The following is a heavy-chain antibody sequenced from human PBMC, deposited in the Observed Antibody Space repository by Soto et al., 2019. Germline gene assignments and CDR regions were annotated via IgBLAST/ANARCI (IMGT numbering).Heavy chain of an antibody. V-gene: IGHV2-26*01. CDR2: IFSNDEK. Sequence: GSGPTLVNPTETLTLTCTVSGFSLSNARMGVSWIRQPPGKALEWLAHIFSNDEKSYSTSLKSRLTISKDTSKSQVVLTMTNMDPVDTAVYYCAKLGIWSGSQDYWGQGTLVTVSS. CDR3: AKLGIWSGSQDY. J-gene: IGHJ4*02. CDR1: GFSLSNARMG. D-gene: IGHD3-3*01.